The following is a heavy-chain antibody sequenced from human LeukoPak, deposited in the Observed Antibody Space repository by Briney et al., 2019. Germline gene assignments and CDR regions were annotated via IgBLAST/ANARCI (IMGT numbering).Heavy chain of an antibody. CDR3: ARDLGSSWYYGMDV. V-gene: IGHV3-21*01. Sequence: GGSLRLSCAASGFTFSSYAMHWVRQAPGKGLEWVSSISSSSSYIYYADSVKGRFTISRDNAKNSLYLQMNSLRAEDTAVYYCARDLGSSWYYGMDVWGQGTTVTVSS. CDR1: GFTFSSYA. D-gene: IGHD6-13*01. J-gene: IGHJ6*02. CDR2: ISSSSSYI.